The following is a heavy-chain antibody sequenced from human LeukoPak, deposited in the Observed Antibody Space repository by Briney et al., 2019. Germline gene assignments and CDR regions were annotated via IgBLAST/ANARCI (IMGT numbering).Heavy chain of an antibody. Sequence: ASVKVSCKAFGYTFTTYDINWVRQATGQGLEWMGWVNPSSGVTRYAQKFQGRVTMTRNTSISTAYMELSSLRSEDTAVYYCAKNYDFLTGYASRGQGTLVTVSS. J-gene: IGHJ4*02. CDR2: VNPSSGVT. D-gene: IGHD3-9*01. CDR3: AKNYDFLTGYAS. V-gene: IGHV1-8*01. CDR1: GYTFTTYD.